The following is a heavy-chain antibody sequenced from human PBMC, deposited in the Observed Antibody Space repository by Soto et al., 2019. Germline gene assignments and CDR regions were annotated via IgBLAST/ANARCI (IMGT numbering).Heavy chain of an antibody. J-gene: IGHJ4*02. CDR3: ARDDFGSSSYFDY. CDR1: GGSISSGDYY. D-gene: IGHD6-6*01. Sequence: QVQLQESGPGLVKPSQTLSLTCTVSGGSISSGDYYWSWIRQPPGKGLEWIGYIYYSGSTYYNPSLKRRVTISVDTSKNQFARKMSSVTAADTAVYYCARDDFGSSSYFDYWGQGTLVTGSS. V-gene: IGHV4-30-4*01. CDR2: IYYSGST.